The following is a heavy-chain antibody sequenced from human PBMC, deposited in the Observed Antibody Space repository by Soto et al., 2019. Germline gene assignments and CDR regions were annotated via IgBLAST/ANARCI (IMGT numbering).Heavy chain of an antibody. CDR1: GFTFSDSF. Sequence: QGQLVESGGGLVQPGGSLRLSCAASGFTFSDSFMSWSLQTPGKGLEWLSYTSGRDGNPYYADSVRGRFTISRDHAKNSVYLQMNSLRAEDPAVYYWAGDQGANYMAVWGKGTTVTV. CDR3: AGDQGANYMAV. J-gene: IGHJ6*03. CDR2: TSGRDGNP. V-gene: IGHV3-11*01.